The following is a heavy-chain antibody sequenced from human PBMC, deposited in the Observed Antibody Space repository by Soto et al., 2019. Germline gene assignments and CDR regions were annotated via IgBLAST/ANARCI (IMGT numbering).Heavy chain of an antibody. J-gene: IGHJ4*02. Sequence: QVQLVESGGGLVKPGGSLRLSCATSGFPFSAYYMSWIRQAPGKGLEWLSYISGSSDYTNSADSVKGRFTISRDNAKNSLFLQLNRLRADDTAVYYCARDLGSSSPNYFDSWGQGTLVTVSS. CDR1: GFPFSAYY. V-gene: IGHV3-11*06. CDR3: ARDLGSSSPNYFDS. CDR2: ISGSSDYT. D-gene: IGHD3-10*01.